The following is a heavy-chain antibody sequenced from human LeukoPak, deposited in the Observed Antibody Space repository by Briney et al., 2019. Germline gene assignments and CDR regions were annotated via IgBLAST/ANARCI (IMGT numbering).Heavy chain of an antibody. D-gene: IGHD5-18*01. J-gene: IGHJ4*02. Sequence: ASVKVSCKASGYTFTGYYMHWVRQAPGQGLEWMGWINPNSGGTNYAQKFQGRVTMTRDTSISTAYMELSRLRSDDTAVYYCARDIPPSYGLDYWGQGTLATGSS. CDR3: ARDIPPSYGLDY. CDR2: INPNSGGT. V-gene: IGHV1-2*02. CDR1: GYTFTGYY.